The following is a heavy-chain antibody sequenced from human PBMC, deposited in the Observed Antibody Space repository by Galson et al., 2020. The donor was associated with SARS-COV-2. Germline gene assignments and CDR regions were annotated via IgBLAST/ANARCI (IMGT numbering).Heavy chain of an antibody. Sequence: SETLSLTCAVSGDSTSSHNWWSWVRQYPGKGLEWIGEIHHSGSTNYNPSLKSRVTISVDKSQNQFSLNLRSMTAADTAVYFCARIGPTAGAFYAFDIWGQGTMVTVSS. J-gene: IGHJ3*02. CDR1: GDSTSSHNW. V-gene: IGHV4-4*02. CDR2: IHHSGST. D-gene: IGHD6-13*01. CDR3: ARIGPTAGAFYAFDI.